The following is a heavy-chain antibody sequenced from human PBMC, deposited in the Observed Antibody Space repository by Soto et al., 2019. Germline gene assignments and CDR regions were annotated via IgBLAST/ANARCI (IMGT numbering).Heavy chain of an antibody. Sequence: QVQLQESGPGLVKPSETLSLTCTVSGGSISRIGYYWGWIRQPPGKGLEWIGSISYSGSAYYNPSLQSRFTISADTSKIQFSLKMTSLTAADTSVYYCARQVPHLVVVISLLFDYWGQGTLVTVSS. J-gene: IGHJ4*02. D-gene: IGHD3-22*01. CDR3: ARQVPHLVVVISLLFDY. CDR1: GGSISRIGYY. CDR2: ISYSGSA. V-gene: IGHV4-39*01.